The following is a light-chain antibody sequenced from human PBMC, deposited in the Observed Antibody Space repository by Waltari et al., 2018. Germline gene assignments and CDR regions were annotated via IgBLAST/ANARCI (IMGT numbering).Light chain of an antibody. CDR2: SAS. V-gene: IGKV1-12*01. CDR1: RGISTW. CDR3: EQVDSFPRT. Sequence: IQMPQSPSLVSAAVGDRVTISCRASRGISTWLAWYQQKPGKAPSLLIYSASTLQTGVPSRFSGSGSGTDFTLTISSLQPEDFATYYCEQVDSFPRTFGGGTKVEIK. J-gene: IGKJ4*01.